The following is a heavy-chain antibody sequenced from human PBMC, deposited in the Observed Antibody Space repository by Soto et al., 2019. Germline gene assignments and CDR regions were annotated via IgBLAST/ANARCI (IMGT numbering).Heavy chain of an antibody. D-gene: IGHD2-21*02. V-gene: IGHV1-69*13. CDR2: IIPIFGTA. J-gene: IGHJ4*02. Sequence: SVKVSCKAPGGTFSSYAISWVRQAPGQGLEWMGGIIPIFGTANYAQKFQGRVTITADESTSTAYMELSSLRSEDTAVYYCASSLAYCGGDCHLDYWGQGTLVTVSS. CDR3: ASSLAYCGGDCHLDY. CDR1: GGTFSSYA.